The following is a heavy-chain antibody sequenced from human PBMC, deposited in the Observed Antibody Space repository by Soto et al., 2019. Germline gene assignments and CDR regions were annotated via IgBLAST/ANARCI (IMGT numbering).Heavy chain of an antibody. CDR1: GYTFVDYG. CDR3: TREVELQRVIANGY. V-gene: IGHV1-18*01. D-gene: IGHD3-16*02. CDR2: MSAYYGST. J-gene: IGHJ4*02. Sequence: QVQLVQSGAEVKKPGASVKVSCKASGYTFVDYGITWVRQAPGQGLEWMGWMSAYYGSTDYAQRCQGRLTLTRDTSTSTAYMELRSLRPDDTGGYYCTREVELQRVIANGYWGQGALGSVSS.